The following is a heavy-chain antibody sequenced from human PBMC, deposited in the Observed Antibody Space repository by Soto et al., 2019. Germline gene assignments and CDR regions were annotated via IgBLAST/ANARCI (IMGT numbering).Heavy chain of an antibody. CDR2: INHSGST. CDR3: ARGVTIFANWFDP. D-gene: IGHD3-3*01. CDR1: GGSFSGYY. V-gene: IGHV4-34*01. J-gene: IGHJ5*02. Sequence: SETLSLTCAVYGGSFSGYYWSWIRQPPGKGLEWIGEINHSGSTNYNPSLKSRVTISVDTSKNQFSLKLSSVTAADTAVYYCARGVTIFANWFDPWGQGTLVTVSS.